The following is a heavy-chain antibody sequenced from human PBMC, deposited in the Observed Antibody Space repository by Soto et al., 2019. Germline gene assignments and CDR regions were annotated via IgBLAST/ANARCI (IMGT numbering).Heavy chain of an antibody. CDR3: AKLRLDVDYFDY. Sequence: EVRLVQSGTEVKKPGESLKISCQVSGYSFTSYWIGWVRQMPGKGLEWMGIIYPGDSETKYSPSFQGQVTISADKSISTAYLQWSSLKASDTAMYYCAKLRLDVDYFDYWGQGTLVTVSS. J-gene: IGHJ4*02. V-gene: IGHV5-51*01. D-gene: IGHD6-6*01. CDR1: GYSFTSYW. CDR2: IYPGDSET.